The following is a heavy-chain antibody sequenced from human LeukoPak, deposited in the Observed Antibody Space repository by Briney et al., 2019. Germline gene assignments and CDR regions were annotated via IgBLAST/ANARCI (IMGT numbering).Heavy chain of an antibody. CDR3: ARDRDLRWFYY. Sequence: SETLSLTCTVSGDSISSGSYYWGWIRQPPGMGLEWIGSIYRSGDTYYNPSLKGRDTISVDTSKNQFSLKLSSVTAADTAVYYCARDRDLRWFYYWGQGTLVTVSS. J-gene: IGHJ4*02. V-gene: IGHV4-39*07. CDR1: GDSISSGSYY. CDR2: IYRSGDT. D-gene: IGHD2-21*01.